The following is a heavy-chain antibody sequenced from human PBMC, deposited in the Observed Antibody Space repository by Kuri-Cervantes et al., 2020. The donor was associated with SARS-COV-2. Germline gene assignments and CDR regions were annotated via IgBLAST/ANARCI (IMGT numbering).Heavy chain of an antibody. CDR1: GLTFSSYA. Sequence: GESLKISCAASGLTFSSYAMSWVRQAPGKGLEWVSAISGSGVITDYADSVKGRFTISRDNSKNTLYLQMNSLRAEDTAVYYCARLSTKTEIGDFDYWAREPWSPSPQ. CDR3: ARLSTKTEIGDFDY. CDR2: ISGSGVIT. D-gene: IGHD5/OR15-5a*01. J-gene: IGHJ4*02. V-gene: IGHV3-23*01.